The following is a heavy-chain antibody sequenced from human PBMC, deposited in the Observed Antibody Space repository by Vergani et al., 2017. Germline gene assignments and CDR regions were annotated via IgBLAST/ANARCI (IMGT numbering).Heavy chain of an antibody. CDR1: GFTFSSYA. CDR3: ARVSRPY. V-gene: IGHV3-66*01. CDR2: IYSGGST. J-gene: IGHJ4*02. Sequence: EVQLLESGGGLVQPGGSLRLSCAASGFTFSSYAMSWVRQAPGKGLEWVSVIYSGGSTYYADSVKGRFTISRDNSKNTLYLQMNSLRAEDTAVYYCARVSRPYWGQGTLVTVSS.